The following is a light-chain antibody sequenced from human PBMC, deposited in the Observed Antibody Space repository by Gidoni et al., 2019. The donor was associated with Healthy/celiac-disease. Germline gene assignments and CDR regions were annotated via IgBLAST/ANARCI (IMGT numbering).Light chain of an antibody. CDR1: KLGDKY. CDR3: QAWDSSTGV. V-gene: IGLV3-1*01. CDR2: QDS. J-gene: IGLJ1*01. Sequence: YELTPPPSSSRSPRQTASITCSGDKLGDKYACWYQQKPGQSPVLVIYQDSKRPSGIPERFSGSNSGNTATLTISGTQAMDEADYYCQAWDSSTGVFGTGTKVTVL.